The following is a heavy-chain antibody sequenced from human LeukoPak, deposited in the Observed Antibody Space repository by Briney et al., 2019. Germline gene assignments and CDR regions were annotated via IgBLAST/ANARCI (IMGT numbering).Heavy chain of an antibody. CDR1: GVTFSSYG. Sequence: GGSLRLSCAASGVTFSSYGMHWVRQAPGKGLEWVALISSDGNDKLYGDSVKGRFTTSRDDSKSTLYLQMNSLRAEDTAVYYCTTKVIRGNSGDDYDDWGQGTLVTVSS. V-gene: IGHV3-30*03. J-gene: IGHJ4*02. CDR2: ISSDGNDK. D-gene: IGHD5-12*01. CDR3: TTKVIRGNSGDDYDD.